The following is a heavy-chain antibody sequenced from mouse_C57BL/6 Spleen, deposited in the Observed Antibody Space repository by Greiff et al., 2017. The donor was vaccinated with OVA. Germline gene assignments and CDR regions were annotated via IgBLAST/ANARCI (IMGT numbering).Heavy chain of an antibody. D-gene: IGHD1-2*01. V-gene: IGHV2-5*01. J-gene: IGHJ4*01. CDR2: IWRGGST. CDR3: AKNHLDYYGHYYAMDY. CDR1: GFSLTSYG. Sequence: VQLQQSGPGLVQPSQSLSITCTVSGFSLTSYGVHWVRQSPGKGLEWLGVIWRGGSTDYNAAFMSRLSITKDNSKSQVFFKMNSLQADDTAIYYCAKNHLDYYGHYYAMDYWGQGTSVTVSS.